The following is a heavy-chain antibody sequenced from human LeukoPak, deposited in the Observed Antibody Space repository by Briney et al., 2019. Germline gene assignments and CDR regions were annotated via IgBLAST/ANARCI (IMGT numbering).Heavy chain of an antibody. Sequence: GRSLRLSCAASGFTFSSYGMHWVRQAPAKGLEWVAVIWYDGSNKYYADSVKGRFTISRDNSKNTLYLQMNSLRAEDTAVYYCARGRSGTLDYWGQGTLVTVSS. J-gene: IGHJ4*02. CDR1: GFTFSSYG. CDR3: ARGRSGTLDY. V-gene: IGHV3-33*01. D-gene: IGHD1-26*01. CDR2: IWYDGSNK.